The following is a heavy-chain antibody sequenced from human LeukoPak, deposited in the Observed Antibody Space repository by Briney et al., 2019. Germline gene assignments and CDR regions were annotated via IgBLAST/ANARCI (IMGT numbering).Heavy chain of an antibody. Sequence: ASVKVSCKASGYSFTSYGITWVRQAPGQGLEWMGIINPSGDSTSYAQKFQGRVTMTRDTSTSTVYMELSSLRSEDTAVYYCASVLYYGVDRYSGRYFFDYWGQGTLVTVSS. J-gene: IGHJ4*02. CDR1: GYSFTSYG. D-gene: IGHD2-21*02. V-gene: IGHV1-46*01. CDR3: ASVLYYGVDRYSGRYFFDY. CDR2: INPSGDST.